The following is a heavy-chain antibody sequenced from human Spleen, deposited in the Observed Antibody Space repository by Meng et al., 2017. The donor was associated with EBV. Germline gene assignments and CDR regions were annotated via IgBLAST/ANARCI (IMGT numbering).Heavy chain of an antibody. CDR1: GASVSSDNW. CDR2: IFHSGST. D-gene: IGHD6-19*01. CDR3: ARIGVAASWDY. J-gene: IGHJ4*02. V-gene: IGHV4-4*02. Sequence: QMQLKESGPGLVKPSGTLSLTCGGSGASVSSDNWWTWVRQPPGKGLEWIGEIFHSGSTAYNPSLKSRVTISLDKSNNQFSLKLNSVTAADTAVYYCARIGVAASWDYWGQGTLVTVSS.